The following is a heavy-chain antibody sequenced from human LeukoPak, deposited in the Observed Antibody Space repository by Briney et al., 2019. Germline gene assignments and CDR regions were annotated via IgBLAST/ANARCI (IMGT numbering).Heavy chain of an antibody. Sequence: GGSLRLSCAASGFTFSAFPMSWVRQAPGKGLEWVANIKQDGSETYYVDSVKGRFTISRDNAKSSLCLQMNSLRAEDTAVYYCARVAATGFDDYWGQGTLVTVSS. V-gene: IGHV3-7*01. J-gene: IGHJ4*02. CDR3: ARVAATGFDDY. CDR2: IKQDGSET. CDR1: GFTFSAFP. D-gene: IGHD6-13*01.